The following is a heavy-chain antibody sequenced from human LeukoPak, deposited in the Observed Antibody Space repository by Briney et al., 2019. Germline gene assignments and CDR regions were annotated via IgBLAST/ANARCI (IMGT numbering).Heavy chain of an antibody. J-gene: IGHJ5*01. D-gene: IGHD3-10*01. Sequence: SETLSLTCTVSGGSISSYHWIWIRQPAGKGLEWIGRINSNGDTVYNPSLKSRATMSLDMTNNQFSLKLTSVTAADTAVYYCARDRGLDGSDQLDSWGPGTLVTVSS. CDR1: GGSISSYH. CDR3: ARDRGLDGSDQLDS. CDR2: INSNGDT. V-gene: IGHV4-4*07.